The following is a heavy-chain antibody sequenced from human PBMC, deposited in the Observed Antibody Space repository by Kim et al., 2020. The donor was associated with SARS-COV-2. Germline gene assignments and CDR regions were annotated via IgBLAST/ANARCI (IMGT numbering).Heavy chain of an antibody. V-gene: IGHV1-3*01. J-gene: IGHJ4*02. Sequence: NPRYSQTFQGRVSITRDTSATTAYLELSGLISEDTAVYYCAREAVSGSFDYWGQGSLVTVSS. CDR3: AREAVSGSFDY. D-gene: IGHD6-19*01. CDR2: NP.